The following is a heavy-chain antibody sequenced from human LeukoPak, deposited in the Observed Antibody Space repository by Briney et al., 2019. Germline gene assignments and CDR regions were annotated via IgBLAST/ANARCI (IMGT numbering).Heavy chain of an antibody. J-gene: IGHJ4*02. V-gene: IGHV7-4-1*02. CDR3: ARVLAYGSGSYWFDY. CDR2: INTNTGNP. CDR1: GYAFTSYG. D-gene: IGHD3-10*01. Sequence: ASVKVSCKASGYAFTSYGVNWVRQAPGQGLEWMGWINTNTGNPTYAQGFTGRFVFSLDTSVSTAYLQITSLKAEDTAVYYCARVLAYGSGSYWFDYWGQGTLVTVSS.